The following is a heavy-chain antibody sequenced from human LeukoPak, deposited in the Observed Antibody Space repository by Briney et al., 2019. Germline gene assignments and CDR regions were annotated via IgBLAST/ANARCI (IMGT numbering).Heavy chain of an antibody. CDR3: AKDAPVNIVVVPAANS. J-gene: IGHJ4*02. V-gene: IGHV3-23*01. CDR1: GFTFSSYA. CDR2: ISGSGGST. Sequence: PGGSLRLSCAASGFTFSSYAMSWVRQAPGKGLEWGSAISGSGGSTYYADSVRGRFTISRDNSKNTLYLQMNSLRAEDTAVYYCAKDAPVNIVVVPAANSWGQGTLVTVSS. D-gene: IGHD2-2*01.